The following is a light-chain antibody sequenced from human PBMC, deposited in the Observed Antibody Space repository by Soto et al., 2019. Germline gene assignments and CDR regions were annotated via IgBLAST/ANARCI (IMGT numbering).Light chain of an antibody. J-gene: IGKJ4*01. Sequence: EIVMTQSPATLSVSPGERATLSCRASQTISSSYLAWYQQKPGQAPRLLIYGASTRATGIPARVSGSGSGPEFTLTITSLQSEDCAVYYCQQYHYWPLTFGGGTSVEIK. CDR2: GAS. CDR1: QTISSSY. CDR3: QQYHYWPLT. V-gene: IGKV3-15*01.